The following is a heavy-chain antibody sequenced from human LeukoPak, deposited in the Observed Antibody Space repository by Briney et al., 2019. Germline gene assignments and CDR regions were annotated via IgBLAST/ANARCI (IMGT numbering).Heavy chain of an antibody. CDR1: GFTFSRYA. V-gene: IGHV3-23*01. J-gene: IGHJ3*01. CDR2: IRAGGGTT. Sequence: GGSLRLSCAASGFTFSRYALIWVRQAPGKGLEWVSAIRAGGGTTFYADSVKGRFTVSRDNSRDTLYLQMNSLRVEDTAVYYCARDPNGDYVGAFDSWGQGTMVTVSS. CDR3: ARDPNGDYVGAFDS. D-gene: IGHD4-17*01.